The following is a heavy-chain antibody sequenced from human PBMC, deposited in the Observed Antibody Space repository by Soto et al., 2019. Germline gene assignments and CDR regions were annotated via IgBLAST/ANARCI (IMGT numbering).Heavy chain of an antibody. CDR1: GYTFTSYG. J-gene: IGHJ2*01. V-gene: IGHV1-18*01. CDR2: ISANNGNT. CDR3: ARDGYCSSRRCFDL. Sequence: QVQLVQSGAEVKKPGASVKVSCKASGYTFTSYGITWVRQAPGQGLEWMGWISANNGNTNYAQKFQGRVTMTTDTXTGTAYMELRSLRSDDTAVYYCARDGYCSSRRCFDLWGRGTLVTVSS. D-gene: IGHD2-2*01.